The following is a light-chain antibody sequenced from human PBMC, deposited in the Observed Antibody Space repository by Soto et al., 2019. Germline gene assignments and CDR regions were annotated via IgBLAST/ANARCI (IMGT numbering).Light chain of an antibody. V-gene: IGKV3-15*01. J-gene: IGKJ4*01. Sequence: EIVMTQSPATLSVSPGERATLSCSSSQSVGGDLAWYQQKPGQAPRLLIYGASSRAPGIPDRFSGSGSGTEFTLTISSLQSEDSAVYYCQQYENWPQLTFGGGTKVDIK. CDR3: QQYENWPQLT. CDR2: GAS. CDR1: QSVGGD.